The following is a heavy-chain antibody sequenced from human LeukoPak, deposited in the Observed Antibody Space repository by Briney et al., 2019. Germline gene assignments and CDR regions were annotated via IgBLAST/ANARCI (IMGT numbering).Heavy chain of an antibody. CDR1: GYTFTGYY. Sequence: WASVKVSCKASGYTFTGYYMHWVRQAPGQGLEWMGWINPNSGSTKYAQKFQGRVTMTRDTSISTAYMELSRLRSDDTAVYYCARVEVTGTTPFPYFDYWGQGTLVTVSS. CDR3: ARVEVTGTTPFPYFDY. D-gene: IGHD1-7*01. J-gene: IGHJ4*02. CDR2: INPNSGST. V-gene: IGHV1-2*02.